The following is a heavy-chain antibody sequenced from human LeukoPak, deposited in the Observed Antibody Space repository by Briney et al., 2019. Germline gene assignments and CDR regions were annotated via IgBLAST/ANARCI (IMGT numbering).Heavy chain of an antibody. CDR3: ARAKEGSTSCYGY. J-gene: IGHJ4*02. CDR2: INPNSGGT. V-gene: IGHV1-2*02. D-gene: IGHD2-2*01. CDR1: GYTFTGYY. Sequence: ASVKVSCKASGYTFTGYYMHWVRQAPGQELEWMGWINPNSGGTNYAQKFQGRVTMTRDTSISTAYMELSRLRSDDTAVYYCARAKEGSTSCYGYWGQGTLVTVSS.